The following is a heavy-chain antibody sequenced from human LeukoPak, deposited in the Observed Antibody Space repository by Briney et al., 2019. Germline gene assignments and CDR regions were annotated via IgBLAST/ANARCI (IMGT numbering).Heavy chain of an antibody. CDR2: ISYEGRNE. Sequence: GRSLTLSCAASGFTFSTYAMHWVRQAPGKGLEWVAVISYEGRNEYYADSLKGRLTISRDNSKTTVYLQMNSLRPEDTAVYFCAREQSFHYYYGMDVWGQGTTVTVSS. J-gene: IGHJ6*02. CDR3: AREQSFHYYYGMDV. CDR1: GFTFSTYA. V-gene: IGHV3-30*04. D-gene: IGHD1-26*01.